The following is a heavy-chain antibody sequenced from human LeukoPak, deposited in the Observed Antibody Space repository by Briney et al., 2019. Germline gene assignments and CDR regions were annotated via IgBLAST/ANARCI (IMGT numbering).Heavy chain of an antibody. V-gene: IGHV1-8*01. CDR1: GYILTSYD. J-gene: IGHJ6*02. CDR2: MNPKSGNT. Sequence: ASVTASCKASGYILTSYDINWVRQAAGQGLEWVGWMNPKSGNTGYAQKFQGRVTMTRNTSISTAYMELSSLRSEDTAVYYCARGYEEMVYAIRRYYGMDVWGQGTTVTVSS. CDR3: ARGYEEMVYAIRRYYGMDV. D-gene: IGHD2-8*01.